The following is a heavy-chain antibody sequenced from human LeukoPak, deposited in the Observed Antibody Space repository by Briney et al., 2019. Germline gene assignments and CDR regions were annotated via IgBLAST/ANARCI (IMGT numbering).Heavy chain of an antibody. Sequence: ASVRVSCKASGYTFTGYFMHWVRQAPGQGLEWMGWINPNSGNTKYAQNFQGRVTMTRDTSISTAYMELTRLRSDDTAVYYCARDVPGSSGYFNDAFDIWGQGTMVTVSS. CDR3: ARDVPGSSGYFNDAFDI. CDR1: GYTFTGYF. V-gene: IGHV1-2*02. CDR2: INPNSGNT. D-gene: IGHD3-22*01. J-gene: IGHJ3*02.